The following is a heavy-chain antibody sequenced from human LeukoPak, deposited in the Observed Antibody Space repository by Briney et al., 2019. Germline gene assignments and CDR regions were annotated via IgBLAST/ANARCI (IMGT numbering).Heavy chain of an antibody. CDR3: AREADGYNRFDY. Sequence: ASVKVSCKASGYTFTSYGISWVRQAPGQGLEWVGLINPSGDTTSYPQQLRGRVTTTRDTSTSTLYMEMSSLRSEDTAVYYCAREADGYNRFDYWGQGTLVTVSS. D-gene: IGHD5-24*01. CDR2: INPSGDTT. V-gene: IGHV1-46*01. J-gene: IGHJ4*02. CDR1: GYTFTSYG.